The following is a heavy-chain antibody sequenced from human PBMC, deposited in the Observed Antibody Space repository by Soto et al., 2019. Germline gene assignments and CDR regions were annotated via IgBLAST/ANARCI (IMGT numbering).Heavy chain of an antibody. V-gene: IGHV4-4*02. CDR2: IYHSGIT. Sequence: QVQLRESGPGLVKPSGTLSLTCVVSGASISSSYWWSWVRQPPGKGLEWIGEIYHSGITKYNPSLKSRVPISVDKYNNEFSLKMNSVTAADTAVYFCATLPPRIEVVVTPIPTWGQGILVTVSS. CDR1: GASISSSYW. CDR3: ATLPPRIEVVVTPIPT. J-gene: IGHJ5*02. D-gene: IGHD2-15*01.